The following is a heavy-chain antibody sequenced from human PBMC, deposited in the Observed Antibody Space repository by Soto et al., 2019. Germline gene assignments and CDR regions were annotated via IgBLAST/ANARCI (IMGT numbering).Heavy chain of an antibody. CDR3: ATMGTPVTGLYYFDY. Sequence: SETLSLTCPVSGGSLSSGDYYWSWLRQPPGKGLEWIGFISYSGTTHYSASLRSRVSISVDTSKNQFSLDLSSVTAADTAVYYCATMGTPVTGLYYFDYWGQGTLVTVSS. J-gene: IGHJ4*02. CDR1: GGSLSSGDYY. CDR2: ISYSGTT. D-gene: IGHD4-17*01. V-gene: IGHV4-30-4*01.